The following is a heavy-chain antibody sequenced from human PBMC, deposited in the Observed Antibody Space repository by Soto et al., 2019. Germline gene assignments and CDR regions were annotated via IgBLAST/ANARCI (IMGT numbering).Heavy chain of an antibody. CDR2: INPNSGGT. CDR3: ARDGTPTTVTTSTWDFDY. J-gene: IGHJ4*01. D-gene: IGHD4-4*01. V-gene: IGHV1-2*04. CDR1: GYTFTVYY. Sequence: ASVKVSCKASGYTFTVYYMHWVRQAPGQGLEWMGWINPNSGGTNYAQKFQGWVTMTRDTSISTAYMELSRLRSDDTAVYYCARDGTPTTVTTSTWDFDYWGHGTLVTVSS.